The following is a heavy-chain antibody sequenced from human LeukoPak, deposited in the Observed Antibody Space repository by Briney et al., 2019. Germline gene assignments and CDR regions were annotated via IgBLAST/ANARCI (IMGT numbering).Heavy chain of an antibody. CDR2: ISGSGGST. CDR1: GFTFSSYA. Sequence: GGSLRLSCAASGFTFSSYAMSWVRQAPGKGLEWVSAISGSGGSTYYADSVKGRFTISRDNSKNTLYLQMNSLRAEDTAVYYCASYDFWSGFGYYWREGALVTVSS. D-gene: IGHD3-3*01. CDR3: ASYDFWSGFGYY. J-gene: IGHJ4*02. V-gene: IGHV3-23*01.